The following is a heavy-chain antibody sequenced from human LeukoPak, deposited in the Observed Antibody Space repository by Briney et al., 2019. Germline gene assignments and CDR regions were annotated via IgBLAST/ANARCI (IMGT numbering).Heavy chain of an antibody. J-gene: IGHJ6*02. Sequence: GGSLRLSCAASGFTFSNYDMLWVRQATRKGLEWVSAIGTAGDTYYPGSVKGRFTISRENAKNSLYLQMNSLRDEDTAVYYCARPDVDSYYYYGMDVWGQGTTVTVSS. CDR2: IGTAGDT. V-gene: IGHV3-13*04. CDR3: ARPDVDSYYYYGMDV. D-gene: IGHD5-12*01. CDR1: GFTFSNYD.